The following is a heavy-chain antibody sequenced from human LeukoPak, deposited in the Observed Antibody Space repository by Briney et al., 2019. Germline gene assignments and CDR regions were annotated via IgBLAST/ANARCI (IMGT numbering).Heavy chain of an antibody. Sequence: PSETLSLTCTVSGGSISNYYWGWIRQTPGKGLEWIGYIHSSGSTKYNPSLQSRVTIPVDMSKSQLSLKMTSVTAADTAVYYCARPFRTGWSSSFDSWGQGTLVTVSS. CDR2: IHSSGST. V-gene: IGHV4-59*13. J-gene: IGHJ4*02. CDR1: GGSISNYY. D-gene: IGHD3-9*01. CDR3: ARPFRTGWSSSFDS.